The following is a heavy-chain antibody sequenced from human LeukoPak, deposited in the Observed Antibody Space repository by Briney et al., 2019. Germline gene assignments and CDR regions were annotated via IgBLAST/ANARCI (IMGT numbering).Heavy chain of an antibody. CDR1: GFTFSSYS. CDR3: AKTPGLAAAGSGGY. Sequence: GGSLRLTCAASGFTFSSYSMNWVRQAPGKGLEWVSSISSSSSYIYYADSVKGRFTISRDNAKNSLYLQMNSLRAEDTAVYYCAKTPGLAAAGSGGYWGQGTLVTVSS. CDR2: ISSSSSYI. V-gene: IGHV3-21*01. D-gene: IGHD6-13*01. J-gene: IGHJ4*02.